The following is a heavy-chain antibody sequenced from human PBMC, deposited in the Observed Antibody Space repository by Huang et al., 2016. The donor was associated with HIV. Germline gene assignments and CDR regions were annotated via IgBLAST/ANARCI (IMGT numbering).Heavy chain of an antibody. CDR1: GGSFSGYY. V-gene: IGHV4-34*01. J-gene: IGHJ3*02. CDR3: AREKMMSWLDDHDAFDI. CDR2: INHRGST. Sequence: QVQLQQWGAGLLKPSETLSLTCAVSGGSFSGYYWSWIRQSPGKGLEWIGEINHRGSTNYNPALKSRLTISVDTSKNQFSLKLSSVTAADTAVYYCAREKMMSWLDDHDAFDIWGQGTMVTVSS. D-gene: IGHD1-1*01.